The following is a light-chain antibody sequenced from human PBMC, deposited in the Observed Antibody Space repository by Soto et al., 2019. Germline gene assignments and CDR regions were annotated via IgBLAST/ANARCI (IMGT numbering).Light chain of an antibody. CDR3: QSYDSSLSGSRV. V-gene: IGLV1-40*01. Sequence: QSVLTQPPSVSGAPGQRVTISCTGSSSNIGAGYDVHWYQQLPGTAPKLLIYGNSNRPSGVPDRFSGSKSGTSASLPITGLQADDEADYYCQSYDSSLSGSRVFGTGTKLTVL. CDR1: SSNIGAGYD. CDR2: GNS. J-gene: IGLJ1*01.